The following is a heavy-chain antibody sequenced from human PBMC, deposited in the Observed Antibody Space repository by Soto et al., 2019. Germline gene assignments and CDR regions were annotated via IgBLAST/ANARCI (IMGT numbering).Heavy chain of an antibody. CDR1: GYSFTDYH. J-gene: IGHJ6*02. CDR2: INPKSGGT. CDR3: ARGDSTDCSNGVCSFFYNHDMDV. V-gene: IGHV1-2*04. D-gene: IGHD2-8*01. Sequence: ASVKVSFKASGYSFTDYHIHWVRQAPGQGLEWLGRINPKSGGTSTAQKFQGWVTMTTDTSISTASMELTRLTSDDTAIYYCARGDSTDCSNGVCSFFYNHDMDVWGQGTTVTVSS.